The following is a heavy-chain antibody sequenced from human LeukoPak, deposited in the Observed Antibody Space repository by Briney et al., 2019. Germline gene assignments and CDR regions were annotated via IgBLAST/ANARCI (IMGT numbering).Heavy chain of an antibody. CDR2: ISSSSSNI. J-gene: IGHJ4*02. CDR1: GFTFSKYT. V-gene: IGHV3-21*04. Sequence: GGSLRLSCAASGFTFSKYTMNWVRQAPGKGLEWVSSISSSSSNIYYAGSVKGRFTISRDNAKNSLYLQINSLRAEDTAVYYCARGYFGSGSQRAYFDYWGQGTLVTVSS. D-gene: IGHD3-10*01. CDR3: ARGYFGSGSQRAYFDY.